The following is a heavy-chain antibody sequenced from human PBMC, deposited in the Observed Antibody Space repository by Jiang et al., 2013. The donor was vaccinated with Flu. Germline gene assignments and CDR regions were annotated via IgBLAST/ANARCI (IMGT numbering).Heavy chain of an antibody. CDR3: ARRGYCSGGGCFSNAFDI. D-gene: IGHD2-15*01. CDR1: GYSFTTYW. CDR2: IYPADSDA. V-gene: IGHV5-51*03. J-gene: IGHJ3*02. Sequence: EVKKPGESLKISCKGFGYSFTTYWIAWVRQMPGKGLEWMGIIYPADSDARYSPSFQGQVTISADKSITTAYLQWGSLRASDTAMYYCARRGYCSGGGCFSNAFDIWGQGTMVTVSS.